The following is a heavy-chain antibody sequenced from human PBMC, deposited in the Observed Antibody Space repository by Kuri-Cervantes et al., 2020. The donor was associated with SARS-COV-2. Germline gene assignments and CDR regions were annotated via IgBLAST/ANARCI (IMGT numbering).Heavy chain of an antibody. J-gene: IGHJ4*02. CDR1: GGFFSVYY. CDR2: INHSGST. D-gene: IGHD4-17*01. Sequence: SQTLSLTCAFYGGFFSVYYWNWIRQPPGKGLEWIGEINHSGSTNYYPSLKGRVTISVDKSKNQFSLRLSSVTAADTAVYYCARLTTVTTFDYWGQGTLVTVSS. V-gene: IGHV4-34*01. CDR3: ARLTTVTTFDY.